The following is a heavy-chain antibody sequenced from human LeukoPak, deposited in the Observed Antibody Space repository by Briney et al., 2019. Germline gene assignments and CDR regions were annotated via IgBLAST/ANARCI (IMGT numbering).Heavy chain of an antibody. J-gene: IGHJ4*02. CDR2: IWYDGSNK. Sequence: GGSLRLSCAASGFTFSSYGMHWVRQAPGKGLEWVAVIWYDGSNKYHADSVKGRFTISRDNSKNTLYLQMNSLRAEDTAVYYCARDGRTYSGSYYSAGYWGQGTLVTVSS. CDR3: ARDGRTYSGSYYSAGY. D-gene: IGHD1-26*01. V-gene: IGHV3-33*01. CDR1: GFTFSSYG.